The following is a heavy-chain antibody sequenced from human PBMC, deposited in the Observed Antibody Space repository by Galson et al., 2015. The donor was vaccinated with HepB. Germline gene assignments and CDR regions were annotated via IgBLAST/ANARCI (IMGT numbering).Heavy chain of an antibody. CDR2: ISYEGSNK. D-gene: IGHD6-13*01. J-gene: IGHJ4*02. CDR3: ARGKSSSSWYLWGDY. V-gene: IGHV3-30-3*01. Sequence: SLRLSCAASGFTFSKYAMHWVRQAPGKGLEWVAAISYEGSNKHYADSVKGRFTISRDNSRNTVFLQMNSLKPEDTAVYYCARGKSSSSWYLWGDYWGQGTLVTVSS. CDR1: GFTFSKYA.